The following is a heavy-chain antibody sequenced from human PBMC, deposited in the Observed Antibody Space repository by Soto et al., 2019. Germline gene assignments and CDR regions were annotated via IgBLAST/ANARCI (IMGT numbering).Heavy chain of an antibody. D-gene: IGHD3-9*01. CDR2: ISGSGGST. V-gene: IGHV3-23*01. CDR3: AKYGLDDNFDY. CDR1: GFTFSSYA. Sequence: GGSLRLSCAASGFTFSSYARSWVRQAPGKGLECVSAISGSGGSTYYADSVKGRFTISRDNSKNTLYLQMNSLRAEDTAVYYCAKYGLDDNFDYWGQGTLVTVSS. J-gene: IGHJ4*02.